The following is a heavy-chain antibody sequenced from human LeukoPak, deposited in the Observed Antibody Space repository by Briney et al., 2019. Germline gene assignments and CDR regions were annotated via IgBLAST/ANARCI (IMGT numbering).Heavy chain of an antibody. J-gene: IGHJ4*02. D-gene: IGHD2-21*02. Sequence: GGSLRLSCVASGSTFHDYAMYWVRQAPGKGLEWVSGISWNSDSIGYADSVKGRFTISRDNAKNSLYLQMNSLRAEDTALYYCAKANCGGDCSSDYWGQGTLVTVSS. V-gene: IGHV3-9*01. CDR2: ISWNSDSI. CDR3: AKANCGGDCSSDY. CDR1: GSTFHDYA.